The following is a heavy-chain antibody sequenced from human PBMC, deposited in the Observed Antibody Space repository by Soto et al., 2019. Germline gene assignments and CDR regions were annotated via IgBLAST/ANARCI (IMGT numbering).Heavy chain of an antibody. J-gene: IGHJ4*02. CDR3: ARVSPHYYYDSSGYRY. V-gene: IGHV5-10-1*01. CDR1: GYSFTSYW. Sequence: PGETLKISCNGSGYSFTSYWISWVRQMPGKGLEWMGRIDPSDSYTNYSPSFQGHVTISADKSISTAYLQWSSLKASDTAMYYCARVSPHYYYDSSGYRYWGQGTLVTVSS. CDR2: IDPSDSYT. D-gene: IGHD3-22*01.